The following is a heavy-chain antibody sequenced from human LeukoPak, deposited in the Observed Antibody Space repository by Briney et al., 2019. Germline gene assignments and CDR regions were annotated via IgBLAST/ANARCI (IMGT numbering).Heavy chain of an antibody. Sequence: GGSLRLSCAASGFIFSGYWMNWVRQAPGKGLEWVANIKQDGSEQHYVDSVRGRFTISRDNAKNSLYLQMNSLRVGDTAVYYCARDGFVGAADYWGQGTLVTVSS. CDR3: ARDGFVGAADY. V-gene: IGHV3-7*01. D-gene: IGHD6-13*01. CDR1: GFIFSGYW. J-gene: IGHJ4*02. CDR2: IKQDGSEQ.